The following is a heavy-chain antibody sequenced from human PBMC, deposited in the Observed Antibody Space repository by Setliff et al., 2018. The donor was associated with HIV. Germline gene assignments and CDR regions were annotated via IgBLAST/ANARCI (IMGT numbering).Heavy chain of an antibody. Sequence: ASVKVSCKASGYTFTDYGISWVRQAPGQSLEWMGWISAYNGNTKCAQKFQGRVTMTTHTSTNTAYMELRSLRSDDTAVYYCGRSETRDSRGLYYWGQGTLVTVSS. J-gene: IGHJ4*02. CDR2: ISAYNGNT. CDR3: GRSETRDSRGLYY. CDR1: GYTFTDYG. D-gene: IGHD3-22*01. V-gene: IGHV1-18*01.